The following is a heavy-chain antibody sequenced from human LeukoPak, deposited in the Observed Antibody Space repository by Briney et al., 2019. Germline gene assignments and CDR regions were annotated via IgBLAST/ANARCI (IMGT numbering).Heavy chain of an antibody. J-gene: IGHJ5*02. Sequence: PGGSLRLSCAASGFTFSSYSMNWVRQAPGKGLEWVSSISSSSSYIYYADSVKGRFTISRDNAKNSLYLQMNSLRAEDTAVYYCAKPDIVVVPAAIVSWGQGTLVTVSS. D-gene: IGHD2-2*01. V-gene: IGHV3-21*01. CDR2: ISSSSSYI. CDR1: GFTFSSYS. CDR3: AKPDIVVVPAAIVS.